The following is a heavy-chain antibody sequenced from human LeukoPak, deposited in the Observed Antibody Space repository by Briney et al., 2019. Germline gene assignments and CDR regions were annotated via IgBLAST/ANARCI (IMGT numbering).Heavy chain of an antibody. CDR1: GFTFSDYY. CDR3: ARAESCSSTSCPPYFDY. J-gene: IGHJ4*02. V-gene: IGHV3-11*05. CDR2: ISSSSSYT. D-gene: IGHD2-2*01. Sequence: GGSLRLSCAASGFTFSDYYMSWIRQAPGKGLEWVSYISSSSSYTNYADSVKGRFTISRDNPKNSLYLQMNSLRAEDTAVYYCARAESCSSTSCPPYFDYWGQGTLVTVSS.